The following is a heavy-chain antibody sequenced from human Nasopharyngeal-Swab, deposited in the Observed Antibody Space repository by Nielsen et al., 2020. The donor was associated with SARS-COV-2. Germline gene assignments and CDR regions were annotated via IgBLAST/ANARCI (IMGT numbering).Heavy chain of an antibody. CDR2: ISYDVDKT. Sequence: GGSLRLSCATSGFTFRSFPMNWVRQGPDKGLERVAVISYDVDKTFYADSVKGRFTVSRDNAKNTLYLQMVDLRVEDTAVYYCARGASFGAVSDAMDVWGQGTTVTVSS. CDR3: ARGASFGAVSDAMDV. J-gene: IGHJ6*02. CDR1: GFTFRSFP. D-gene: IGHD3-10*01. V-gene: IGHV3-30-3*01.